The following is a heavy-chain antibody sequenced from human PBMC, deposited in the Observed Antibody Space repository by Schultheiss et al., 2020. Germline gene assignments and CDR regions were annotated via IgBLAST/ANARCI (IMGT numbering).Heavy chain of an antibody. Sequence: GGSLGLSCAASGFTFSSYGMHWVRQAPGKGLEWVAVISYDGSNKYYADSVKGRFTISRDNAKNSLYLQMNSLRDEDTAVYYCAKVVIEYSSGIDYWGKGTLVNVSS. J-gene: IGHJ4*02. CDR1: GFTFSSYG. D-gene: IGHD6-19*01. CDR3: AKVVIEYSSGIDY. V-gene: IGHV3-30*18. CDR2: ISYDGSNK.